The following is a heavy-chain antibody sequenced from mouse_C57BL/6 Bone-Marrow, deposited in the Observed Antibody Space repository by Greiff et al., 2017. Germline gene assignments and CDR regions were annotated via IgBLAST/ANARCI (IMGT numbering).Heavy chain of an antibody. Sequence: EVKLVESGGGLVKPGGSLKLSCAASGFTFSSYAMSWVRQTPDKRLEWVATISDGGSYTYYPDNVKGRFTISRDNAKNNLYLQMSHLESEDTAMYYCARPSYYSNWWVAWFAYWGQGTLVTVSA. V-gene: IGHV5-4*03. CDR3: ARPSYYSNWWVAWFAY. CDR1: GFTFSSYA. D-gene: IGHD2-5*01. CDR2: ISDGGSYT. J-gene: IGHJ3*01.